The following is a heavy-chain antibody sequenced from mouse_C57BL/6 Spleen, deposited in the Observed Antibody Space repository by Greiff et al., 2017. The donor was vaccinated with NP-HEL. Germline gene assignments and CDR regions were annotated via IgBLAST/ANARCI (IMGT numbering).Heavy chain of an antibody. V-gene: IGHV5-4*01. CDR1: GFTFSSYA. D-gene: IGHD6-5*01. CDR3: ARDGAYDSTGAMDY. CDR2: ISDGGSYT. J-gene: IGHJ4*01. Sequence: DVMLVESGGGLVKPGGSLKLSCAASGFTFSSYAMSWVRQTPEKRLEWVATISDGGSYTYYPDNVKGRFTISRDNAKNNLYLQMSHLKSEDTAMYYCARDGAYDSTGAMDYWGQGTSVTVSS.